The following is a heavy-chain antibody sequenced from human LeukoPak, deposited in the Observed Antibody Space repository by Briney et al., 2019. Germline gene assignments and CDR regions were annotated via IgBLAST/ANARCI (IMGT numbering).Heavy chain of an antibody. CDR1: GFSLNTTTLG. Sequence: SGPTLVKPTQTLTLTCTFSGFSLNTTTLGVGWIRQPPGKALEWLALLFWDDDSRLSPSLESRLIITKDTSKNQVVLTMTDMDPVDTATYYCAHATNSHFDYWGQGTLVTVSS. V-gene: IGHV2-5*02. D-gene: IGHD4-23*01. J-gene: IGHJ4*02. CDR2: LFWDDDS. CDR3: AHATNSHFDY.